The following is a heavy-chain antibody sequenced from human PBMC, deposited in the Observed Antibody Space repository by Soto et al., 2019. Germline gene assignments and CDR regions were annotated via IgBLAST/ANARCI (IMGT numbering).Heavy chain of an antibody. Sequence: GGSLRLSCAASGFTFSSYGMHWVRQAPGKGLEWVAVISYDGSNKYYADSVKGRFTISRDNSKNTLYLQMNSLRAEDTAVYYCAKDPYSSGWLYYYYGMDVWGQGPTVTVSS. CDR2: ISYDGSNK. V-gene: IGHV3-30*18. D-gene: IGHD6-19*01. J-gene: IGHJ6*02. CDR1: GFTFSSYG. CDR3: AKDPYSSGWLYYYYGMDV.